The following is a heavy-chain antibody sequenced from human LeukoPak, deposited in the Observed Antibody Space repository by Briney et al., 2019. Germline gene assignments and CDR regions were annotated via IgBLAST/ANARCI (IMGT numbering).Heavy chain of an antibody. D-gene: IGHD2-8*01. CDR2: IRFDGSDK. V-gene: IGHV3-30*02. Sequence: GGSLRLSCVASGFRFSSYGMHWVRQAPGEGLEWVAFIRFDGSDKYYADSVKGRFTISRDNSKNTLYLQMNSLKGDDTAVYYCARGYCTNGVCYVPDMDVWGKGTTVTVSS. J-gene: IGHJ6*03. CDR3: ARGYCTNGVCYVPDMDV. CDR1: GFRFSSYG.